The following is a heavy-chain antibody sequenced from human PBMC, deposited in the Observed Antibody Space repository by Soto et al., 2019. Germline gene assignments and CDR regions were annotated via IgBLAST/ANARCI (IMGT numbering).Heavy chain of an antibody. CDR1: GFTFSNYA. Sequence: QVQLVESGGGVVQPGTSLRLSCAASGFTFSNYAMHWVRQAPGKGLEWVAVISYDGSNKYYVDSVKGRFTISRDNSKNTLYLQMDSLRPEDTAVYYCASGGNSGALHSDYWGQGTLVTVSS. CDR2: ISYDGSNK. D-gene: IGHD6-25*01. J-gene: IGHJ4*02. CDR3: ASGGNSGALHSDY. V-gene: IGHV3-30-3*01.